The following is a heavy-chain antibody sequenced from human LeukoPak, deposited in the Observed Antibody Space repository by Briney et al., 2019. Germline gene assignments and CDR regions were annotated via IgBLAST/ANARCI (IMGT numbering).Heavy chain of an antibody. J-gene: IGHJ6*02. D-gene: IGHD3-22*01. CDR3: ARDLSHYYDSSGYSRPYYYYYGMDV. V-gene: IGHV1-46*01. Sequence: GASVKVSCKASGYTFTSYYMHWVRQAPGQGLEWMGIINPSGGSTSYAQKFQGRVTMTRDTSTSTVYMELSSLRSGDTAVYYCARDLSHYYDSSGYSRPYYYYYGMDVWGQGTTVTVSS. CDR2: INPSGGST. CDR1: GYTFTSYY.